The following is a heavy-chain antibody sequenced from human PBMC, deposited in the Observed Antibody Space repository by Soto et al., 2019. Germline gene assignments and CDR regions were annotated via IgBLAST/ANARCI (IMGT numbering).Heavy chain of an antibody. CDR1: GLTFSSYA. CDR3: AKDLGFVLVPAGYYGMDV. J-gene: IGHJ6*02. D-gene: IGHD2-2*01. CDR2: INTDGSST. Sequence: GGSLRLSCAASGLTFSSYAMSWVRQAPGKGLVWVSRINTDGSSTSYADSVKGRFTISRDNAKNTLYLQMNSLRAEDTAVYYCAKDLGFVLVPAGYYGMDVWGQGTTVTVSS. V-gene: IGHV3-74*01.